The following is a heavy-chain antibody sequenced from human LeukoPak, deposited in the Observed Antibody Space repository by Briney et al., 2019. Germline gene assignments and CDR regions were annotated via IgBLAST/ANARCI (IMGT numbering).Heavy chain of an antibody. J-gene: IGHJ4*02. CDR2: ISGSGGST. Sequence: GGSLRLSCAASGFTFSSYAMSWVRQAPGKGLEWVSAISGSGGSTYYADSVKGRFTISRDNSKNTLYLQMNSLRAEDTAVYYCANQYCSGGSCGPLDYWGQGTLVTVSS. D-gene: IGHD2-15*01. CDR1: GFTFSSYA. CDR3: ANQYCSGGSCGPLDY. V-gene: IGHV3-23*01.